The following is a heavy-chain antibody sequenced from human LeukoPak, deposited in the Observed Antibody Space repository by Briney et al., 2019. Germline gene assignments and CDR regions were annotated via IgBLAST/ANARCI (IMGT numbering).Heavy chain of an antibody. Sequence: GGSLRLSCAASGFTFSSYWMSWVRQAPGKGLEWVANIKQDGSEKYYVDSVKGRFTISRDNAKNSLYLQMNSLRAGDTAVYYCARADDSSGIYYWFDYWGQGTLVTVSS. CDR3: ARADDSSGIYYWFDY. D-gene: IGHD3-22*01. CDR1: GFTFSSYW. V-gene: IGHV3-7*01. J-gene: IGHJ4*02. CDR2: IKQDGSEK.